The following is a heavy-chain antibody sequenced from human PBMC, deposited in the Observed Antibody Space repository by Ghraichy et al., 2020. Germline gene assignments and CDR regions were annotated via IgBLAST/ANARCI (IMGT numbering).Heavy chain of an antibody. CDR1: GYTFTGYY. CDR3: ASSTREATVRYYYYYGMDV. V-gene: IGHV1-2*02. Sequence: ASVKVSCKASGYTFTGYYMHWVRQAPGQGLEWMGWINPNSGGTNYAQKFQGRVTMTRDTSISTAYMELSRLRSDDTAVYYCASSTREATVRYYYYYGMDVWGPGTTVTVSS. D-gene: IGHD4-17*01. J-gene: IGHJ6*02. CDR2: INPNSGGT.